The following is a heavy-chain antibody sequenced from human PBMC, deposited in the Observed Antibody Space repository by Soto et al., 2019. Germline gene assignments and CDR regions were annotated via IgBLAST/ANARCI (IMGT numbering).Heavy chain of an antibody. CDR2: IDPSSSYT. V-gene: IGHV5-10-1*01. D-gene: IGHD2-21*02. CDR1: GYTFTNYW. J-gene: IGHJ4*02. Sequence: PGESLKISCKGSGYTFTNYWITWVRQVPGKGLEWMGRIDPSSSYTNYNPSFRGHVTISSDESINTAYLQWNTLKSSDTAKYFCARPPLTAVTAIDHWGQGTLVTVSS. CDR3: ARPPLTAVTAIDH.